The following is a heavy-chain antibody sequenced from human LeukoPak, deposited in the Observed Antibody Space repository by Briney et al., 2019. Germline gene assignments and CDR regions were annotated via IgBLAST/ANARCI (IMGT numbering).Heavy chain of an antibody. CDR2: ISSSSSTI. CDR3: ARGLGYGDYVHIDY. V-gene: IGHV3-48*01. CDR1: EFTFSSYS. Sequence: GGSLRLSCAASEFTFSSYSMNWVRQAPGKGLEWVSYISSSSSTIYYADSVKGRFTISRDNAKNSLYLQMNSLRAEDTAVYYCARGLGYGDYVHIDYWGQGTLVTVSS. D-gene: IGHD4-17*01. J-gene: IGHJ4*02.